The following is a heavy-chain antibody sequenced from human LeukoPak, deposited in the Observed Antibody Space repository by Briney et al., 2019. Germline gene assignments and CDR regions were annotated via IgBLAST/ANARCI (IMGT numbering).Heavy chain of an antibody. CDR1: GFTFDDYA. V-gene: IGHV3-43*02. J-gene: IGHJ1*01. D-gene: IGHD6-19*01. Sequence: GGSLRLSCAASGFTFDDYAMHWVRQAPGKGLEWVSLISGDGSTTYSAGSVNGRFTISRDNSKNYLYLQMNSLRTEDTALYYCAKGIKAVAGTAECFQHWGQGTLVTVSS. CDR3: AKGIKAVAGTAECFQH. CDR2: ISGDGSTT.